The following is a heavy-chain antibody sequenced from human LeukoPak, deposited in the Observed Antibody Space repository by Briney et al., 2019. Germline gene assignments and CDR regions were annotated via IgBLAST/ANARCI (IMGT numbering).Heavy chain of an antibody. V-gene: IGHV1-69*05. Sequence: GASVKVSCKASGGTFSSYAISWVRQAPGQGLEWMGRIIPIFGTANYAQKFQGRVTITTDESTSTAYMELTSLRSEDTAVYYCARDQGYGAYGLDYWGQGTLVTVPS. CDR3: ARDQGYGAYGLDY. J-gene: IGHJ4*02. CDR1: GGTFSSYA. CDR2: IIPIFGTA. D-gene: IGHD4/OR15-4a*01.